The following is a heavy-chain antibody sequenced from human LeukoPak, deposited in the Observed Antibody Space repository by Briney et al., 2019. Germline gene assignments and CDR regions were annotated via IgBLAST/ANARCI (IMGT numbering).Heavy chain of an antibody. CDR1: GYTFTSYF. CDR2: INPSGGGT. J-gene: IGHJ4*02. CDR3: ARDSADYGDYDY. D-gene: IGHD4-17*01. V-gene: IGHV1-46*01. Sequence: ASVKVSCKASGYTFTSYFMHRVRQAPGQGLDWMGIINPSGGGTSYAQKFQGRVTMTRDTSTSTVYMELSSLRSEDTAVYYCARDSADYGDYDYWGQGTLVTVSS.